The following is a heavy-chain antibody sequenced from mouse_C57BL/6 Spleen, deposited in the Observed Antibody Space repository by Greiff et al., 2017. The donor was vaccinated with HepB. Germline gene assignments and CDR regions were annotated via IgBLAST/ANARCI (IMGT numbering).Heavy chain of an antibody. D-gene: IGHD2-4*01. CDR2: ISYDGSN. J-gene: IGHJ4*01. Sequence: DVKLQESGPGLVKPSQSLSLTCSVTGYSITSGYYWNWIRQFPGNKLEWMGYISYDGSNNYNPSLKNRISITRDTSKNQFFLKLNSVTTEDTATYYCARGDYDEGGYAMDYWGQGTSVTVSS. CDR3: ARGDYDEGGYAMDY. V-gene: IGHV3-6*01. CDR1: GYSITSGYY.